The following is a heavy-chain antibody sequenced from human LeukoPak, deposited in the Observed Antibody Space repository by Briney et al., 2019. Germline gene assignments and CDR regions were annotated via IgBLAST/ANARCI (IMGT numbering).Heavy chain of an antibody. CDR1: GFTFSNYG. CDR2: IRFDGSNK. CDR3: PTPPSLRYGPGSPDY. J-gene: IGHJ4*02. V-gene: IGHV3-30*02. Sequence: GGSLRLSCVASGFTFSNYGMHWVRQAPGKGLEWVAFIRFDGSNKYYADSVKGRFTISRDNSKNTLFLQMSSLTADDTAGYYWPTPPSLRYGPGSPDYWGQGTLVTVSS. D-gene: IGHD3-10*01.